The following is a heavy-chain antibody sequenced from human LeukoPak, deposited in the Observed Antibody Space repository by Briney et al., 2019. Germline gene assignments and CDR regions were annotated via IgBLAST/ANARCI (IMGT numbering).Heavy chain of an antibody. D-gene: IGHD3-10*01. J-gene: IGHJ4*02. Sequence: SETLSLTCAVYGGSFSGYYWSWIRQPPGKGLEWIGEINHSGSTNYNPSLKSRVTISVDTSKNQFSLKLSSVTAADTAVYYCARLPPVVRGGGNYWGRGTLVTVSS. V-gene: IGHV4-34*01. CDR2: INHSGST. CDR1: GGSFSGYY. CDR3: ARLPPVVRGGGNY.